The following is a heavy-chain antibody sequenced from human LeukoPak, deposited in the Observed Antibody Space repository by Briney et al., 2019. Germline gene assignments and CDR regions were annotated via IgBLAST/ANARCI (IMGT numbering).Heavy chain of an antibody. CDR1: GGSISSYY. D-gene: IGHD3-10*01. Sequence: SETLSLTCTVSGGSISSYYWSWIRQPPGKGLEWIGYIYYSGSTNYNPSLKSRVTISVDTSKNQFSLKLSSVTAADTAVYYCARVGAMYYYGSEPHWFDPWGQGTLLTVSS. CDR2: IYYSGST. J-gene: IGHJ5*02. V-gene: IGHV4-59*01. CDR3: ARVGAMYYYGSEPHWFDP.